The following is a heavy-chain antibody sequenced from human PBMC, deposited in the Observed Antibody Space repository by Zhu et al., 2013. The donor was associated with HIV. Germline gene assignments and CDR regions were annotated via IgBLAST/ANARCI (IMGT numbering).Heavy chain of an antibody. CDR3: ARERRAASGPQGH. V-gene: IGHV4-38-2*02. J-gene: IGHJ4*02. CDR2: IYHDGKT. Sequence: QVQLQESGPGLVKPSETLSLTCTVSGYSISTGYYWGWLRQSPGKGLEWIGSIYHDGKTHDNPSLKSRVTISVDTSKNQFSLRLASVTVADTAMYYCARERRAASGPQGHWGQGTLVTVTS. D-gene: IGHD6-13*01. CDR1: GYSISTGYY.